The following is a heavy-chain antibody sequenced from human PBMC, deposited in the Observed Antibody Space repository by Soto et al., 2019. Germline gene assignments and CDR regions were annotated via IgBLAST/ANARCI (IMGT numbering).Heavy chain of an antibody. J-gene: IGHJ4*02. D-gene: IGHD4-17*01. CDR3: TPRELYGDSLFDY. Sequence: GGSLRLSCAASGFTFSNAWMSWVRQAPGKGLEWVGRIKSKTDGGATDYAAPVKGRFTNSRDDSKSTLYLQMNSLKTEDTAVYYCTPRELYGDSLFDYWGQGTLVTVSS. V-gene: IGHV3-15*01. CDR1: GFTFSNAW. CDR2: IKSKTDGGAT.